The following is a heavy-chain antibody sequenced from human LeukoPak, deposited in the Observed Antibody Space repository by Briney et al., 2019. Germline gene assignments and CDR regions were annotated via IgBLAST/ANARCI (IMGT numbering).Heavy chain of an antibody. J-gene: IGHJ4*02. D-gene: IGHD3-10*01. CDR1: GFTFRNYV. CDR2: TSSDLNVK. V-gene: IGHV3-30-3*01. Sequence: GGSLGLSCAASGFTFRNYVIHWVRQVPGKGLEWVAVTSSDLNVKLYADSVKGRFTISRDNSRSTLYLQMNSLRPEDTAIYYCAREGYYGSGSPPSLYFDYWGQGTLVTVSS. CDR3: AREGYYGSGSPPSLYFDY.